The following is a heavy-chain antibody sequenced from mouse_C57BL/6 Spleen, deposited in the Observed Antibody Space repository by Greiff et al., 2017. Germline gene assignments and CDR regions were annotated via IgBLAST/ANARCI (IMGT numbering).Heavy chain of an antibody. V-gene: IGHV1-72*01. CDR3: ARSLITTVVGDYAMDY. CDR1: GYTFTSYW. D-gene: IGHD1-1*01. CDR2: IDPNSGGT. Sequence: QVQLQQSGAELVKPGASVKLSCKASGYTFTSYWLHWVKQRPGRGLEWIGRIDPNSGGTKYNEKFKSKATLTVDKPSSTAYMQLSSLTSEDSAVYYCARSLITTVVGDYAMDYWGQGTSVTVSS. J-gene: IGHJ4*01.